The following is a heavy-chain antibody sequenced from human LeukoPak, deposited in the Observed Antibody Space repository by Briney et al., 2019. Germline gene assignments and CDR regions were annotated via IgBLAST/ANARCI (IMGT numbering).Heavy chain of an antibody. CDR3: ARTRVVPAAAHDY. J-gene: IGHJ4*02. CDR1: GGSISSYY. CDR2: IYYSGST. D-gene: IGHD2-2*01. V-gene: IGHV4-59*01. Sequence: SETLSLTCTVSGGSISSYYWSWIRQPPGKGLEWIGYIYYSGSTNYNPSLKSRVTISVVTSKNQFSLKLSSVTAADTAVYYCARTRVVPAAAHDYWGQGTLVTVSS.